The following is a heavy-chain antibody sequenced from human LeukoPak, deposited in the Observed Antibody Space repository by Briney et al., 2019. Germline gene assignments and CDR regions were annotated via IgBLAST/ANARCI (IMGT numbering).Heavy chain of an antibody. Sequence: ASVKVSCKASGYTFIRYGISWVRQAPGQGLEWMGWISAYNGNTYYAQEFQGRVTMTTDTSTSTAYMELRSLRSDDTAVYYCARASYGSPPQYYYYFYGMDVWGQGTTVTVSS. D-gene: IGHD1-26*01. J-gene: IGHJ6*02. CDR2: ISAYNGNT. CDR1: GYTFIRYG. V-gene: IGHV1-18*01. CDR3: ARASYGSPPQYYYYFYGMDV.